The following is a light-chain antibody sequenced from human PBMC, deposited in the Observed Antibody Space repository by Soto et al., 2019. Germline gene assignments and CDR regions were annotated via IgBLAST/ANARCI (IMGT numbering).Light chain of an antibody. J-gene: IGKJ2*01. Sequence: DIQMTQSPSSLSASVGDTVTITCRESQSISVHLNWYQQKPGKVPKLLIYAASKLQSGVPSSFSGSGSETDFALTISSMQPEDVATYYCQQTDITPSTFGQGTKLQIQ. CDR3: QQTDITPST. V-gene: IGKV1-39*01. CDR1: QSISVH. CDR2: AAS.